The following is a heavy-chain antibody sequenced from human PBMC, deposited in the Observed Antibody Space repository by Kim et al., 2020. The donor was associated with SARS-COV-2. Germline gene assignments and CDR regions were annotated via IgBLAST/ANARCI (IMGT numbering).Heavy chain of an antibody. CDR2: IFPSGTT. D-gene: IGHD1-26*01. CDR3: ARAALEPTTRWFDP. V-gene: IGHV4-30-4*01. CDR1: GGSISSGDYY. J-gene: IGHJ5*02. Sequence: SETLSLTCTVSGGSISSGDYYCNWIRQSPGKGPEWIGYIFPSGTTHYNPSLESRVTISIDTSVDQFSLKVTSVTAADTAVYYCARAALEPTTRWFDPWG.